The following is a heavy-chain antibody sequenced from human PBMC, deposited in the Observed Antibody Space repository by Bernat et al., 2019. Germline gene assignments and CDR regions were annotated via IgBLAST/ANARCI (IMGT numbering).Heavy chain of an antibody. CDR1: GYTFTVYH. CDR2: TKIKTGGT. J-gene: IGHJ4*02. CDR3: ARDGRTFDLDY. D-gene: IGHD3-10*01. Sequence: QVQLVQSGAEVKKPGASVKVSCKASGYTFTVYHLHWVRQAPGQGLEWMGWTKIKTGGTNYAQKFQGRVTMTRDTSISTAYMELSRLTSDDTAVYYCARDGRTFDLDYWGQGTLVTVSS. V-gene: IGHV1-2*02.